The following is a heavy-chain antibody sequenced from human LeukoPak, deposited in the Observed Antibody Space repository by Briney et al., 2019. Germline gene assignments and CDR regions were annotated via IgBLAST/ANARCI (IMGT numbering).Heavy chain of an antibody. J-gene: IGHJ4*02. D-gene: IGHD3-22*01. CDR1: GFTFSTYS. CDR2: ISGSAGTT. Sequence: GGSLRLSCAASGFTFSTYSMSWVRQAPGKGLEWVSAISGSAGTTYLGDSVKGRFTISGDNSKSTLYLQMNSLRAEDTAVYYCAKKMGSSGSYSFDYWGQGTLVTVSS. CDR3: AKKMGSSGSYSFDY. V-gene: IGHV3-23*01.